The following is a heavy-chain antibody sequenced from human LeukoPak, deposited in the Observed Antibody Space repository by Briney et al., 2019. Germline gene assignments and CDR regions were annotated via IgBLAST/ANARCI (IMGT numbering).Heavy chain of an antibody. CDR1: GFTFSSYS. Sequence: PGGSLRLSCAASGFTFSSYSMNWVRQAPGKGLEWVSSISSSSYIYYADSVKGRFTISRDNAKNSLYLQMNSLRAEDTAVYYCARDGSSSWYYFDYWGQGTLVTVSS. J-gene: IGHJ4*02. CDR2: ISSSSYI. D-gene: IGHD6-13*01. CDR3: ARDGSSSWYYFDY. V-gene: IGHV3-21*01.